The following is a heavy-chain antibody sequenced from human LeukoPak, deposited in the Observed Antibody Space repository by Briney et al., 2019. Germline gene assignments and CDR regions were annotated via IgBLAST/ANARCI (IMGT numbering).Heavy chain of an antibody. CDR1: GFTFSSYA. CDR3: AKVRNGLIPNDY. CDR2: ITGSGGST. D-gene: IGHD3-16*01. Sequence: PGGSLRLSCAASGFTFSSYAMSWVRQAPGKGLEWVSAITGSGGSTYYADSVKGRFTMSRDNSKSTVYLQMNSLRAEDTAVYYCAKVRNGLIPNDYWGQETLVTVSS. J-gene: IGHJ4*02. V-gene: IGHV3-23*01.